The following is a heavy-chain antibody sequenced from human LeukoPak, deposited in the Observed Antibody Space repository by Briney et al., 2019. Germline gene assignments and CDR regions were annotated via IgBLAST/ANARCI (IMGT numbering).Heavy chain of an antibody. CDR2: ISGSRGST. Sequence: GGPLRLSCAASGFTFSSYAMSWVRQAPGKGLEWVSAISGSRGSTYYADSVKGRFTISRDNYKNTLYLKMNSLRAEDTAVYYCAKLGATDAFDIWGQGTMVTVSS. V-gene: IGHV3-23*01. CDR3: AKLGATDAFDI. J-gene: IGHJ3*02. D-gene: IGHD1-26*01. CDR1: GFTFSSYA.